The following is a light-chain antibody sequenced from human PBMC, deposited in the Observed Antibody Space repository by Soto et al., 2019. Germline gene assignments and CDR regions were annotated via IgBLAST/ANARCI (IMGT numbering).Light chain of an antibody. Sequence: DIQMTQSPSTLSASVGDRVTITCRASQSISSWLAWYQQKPGKAPKLLIYDASSLESGVPSRFSGSGSGTEFTLTISSLQPDDFATDYCQHSSTFGQGTKVEIK. V-gene: IGKV1-5*01. CDR2: DAS. J-gene: IGKJ1*01. CDR1: QSISSW. CDR3: QHSST.